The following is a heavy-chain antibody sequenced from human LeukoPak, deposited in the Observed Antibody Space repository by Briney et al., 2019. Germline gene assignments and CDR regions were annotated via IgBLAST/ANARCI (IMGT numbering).Heavy chain of an antibody. CDR3: ARSPRIAEFDD. CDR1: GYTFTGYY. CDR2: INPNSGGT. Sequence: EASVQVSCQASGYTFTGYYMLWVRQAPGQGLEWMGWINPNSGGTNYAQKFQGRVTMTRDTSISTAYMELSRLRSDDTAVYYCARSPRIAEFDDWGQGTLVTVSS. J-gene: IGHJ4*02. D-gene: IGHD6-13*01. V-gene: IGHV1-2*02.